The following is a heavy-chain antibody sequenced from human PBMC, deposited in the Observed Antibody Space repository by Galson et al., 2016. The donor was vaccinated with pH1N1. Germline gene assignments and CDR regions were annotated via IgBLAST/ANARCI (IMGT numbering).Heavy chain of an antibody. J-gene: IGHJ4*02. CDR2: INPSNDVT. Sequence: SVKVSCKASGYTFTGYYIHWVRQAPGQGLEWMGRINPSNDVTDYAQNFQGRVTMTRDTSITTVYMELSSLRAEDTAIYYCARDQAFSVPHQLDFWGQGSLVTVSS. CDR3: ARDQAFSVPHQLDF. CDR1: GYTFTGYY. D-gene: IGHD2-2*01. V-gene: IGHV1-2*06.